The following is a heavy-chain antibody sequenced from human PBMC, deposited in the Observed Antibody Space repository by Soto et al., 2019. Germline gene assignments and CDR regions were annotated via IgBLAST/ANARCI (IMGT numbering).Heavy chain of an antibody. CDR3: ASATVTHWYFDL. CDR1: GGSISSGGYY. J-gene: IGHJ2*01. V-gene: IGHV4-31*03. D-gene: IGHD4-17*01. CDR2: IYYSGST. Sequence: QVQLQESGPGLVKPSQTLSLTCTVSGGSISSGGYYWSWIRQHPGKGLEWIGYIYYSGSTYYNPSLRSRFTISVATSKNQFSLKLSSVTAADTAVYSCASATVTHWYFDLWGRGTLVTVSS.